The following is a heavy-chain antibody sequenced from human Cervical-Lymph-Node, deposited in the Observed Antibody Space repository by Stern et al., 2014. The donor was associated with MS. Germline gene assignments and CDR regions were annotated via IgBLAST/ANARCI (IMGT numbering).Heavy chain of an antibody. V-gene: IGHV3-33*01. CDR1: GFTFSSSG. J-gene: IGHJ1*01. CDR3: AREGGNTAEYFQH. D-gene: IGHD4-23*01. CDR2: IWDDGSNR. Sequence: VQLVHSGGGVVQPGRSLRLSCAASGFTFSSSGMHWVRQAPGKGLEWLAIIWDDGSNRYYADSVKGRFTISRDNSKNTLYLQMNSLRAEDTAVYYCAREGGNTAEYFQHWGQGTLVTVSS.